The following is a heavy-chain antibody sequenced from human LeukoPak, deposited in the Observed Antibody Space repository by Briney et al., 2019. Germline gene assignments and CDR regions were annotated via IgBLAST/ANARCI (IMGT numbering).Heavy chain of an antibody. CDR1: GGSINSGDDY. Sequence: SQTLSLTCTVSGGSINSGDDYWNWLRQPAGKRLEWIGRIFASGKTNYNPSLKSRVTISVDTSKNQFSLKLTSVTAADMAVYFCARQFLVGSTFHAFDLWGQGTRVTVSS. J-gene: IGHJ3*01. V-gene: IGHV4-61*02. CDR2: IFASGKT. CDR3: ARQFLVGSTFHAFDL. D-gene: IGHD1-26*01.